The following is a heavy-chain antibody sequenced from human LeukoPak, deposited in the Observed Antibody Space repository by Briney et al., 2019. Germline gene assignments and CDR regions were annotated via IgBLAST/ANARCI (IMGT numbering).Heavy chain of an antibody. Sequence: SETLSLTCTVSGGSFSSGSYYWSWIRQPPGKGLEWIGYIYYSGSTNYNPSLKSRVTISVDTSKNQFSLKLSSVTAADTAVYYCARGGVVVAATLDPWGQGTLVTVSS. V-gene: IGHV4-61*01. CDR2: IYYSGST. CDR1: GGSFSSGSYY. D-gene: IGHD2-15*01. CDR3: ARGGVVVAATLDP. J-gene: IGHJ5*02.